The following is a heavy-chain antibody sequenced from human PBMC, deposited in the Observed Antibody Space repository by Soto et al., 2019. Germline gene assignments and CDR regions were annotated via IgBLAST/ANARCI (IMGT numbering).Heavy chain of an antibody. J-gene: IGHJ6*03. D-gene: IGHD6-6*01. Sequence: QVQLVQSGAEVKKPGASVKVSCKASGYTFTSYDINWVRQATGQGLEWMGWMNPNSGNTGYAQKFQGRVTMTRNTSISTAYMELSSLRSEDTAVYYCSRVVSAHYYYYYMDVWGKGTTVTVSS. V-gene: IGHV1-8*01. CDR2: MNPNSGNT. CDR3: SRVVSAHYYYYYMDV. CDR1: GYTFTSYD.